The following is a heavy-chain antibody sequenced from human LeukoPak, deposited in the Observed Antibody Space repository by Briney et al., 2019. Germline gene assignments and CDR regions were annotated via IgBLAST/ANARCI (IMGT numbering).Heavy chain of an antibody. D-gene: IGHD6-13*01. V-gene: IGHV6-1*01. Sequence: SQTLLLTCAISGDSVSSNSAAWNWIRQSPSRGLEWLGRTYYRSKWYNDYAVSVKSRITINPDTSKNQFSLQLNSVTPEDTAVYYCARGYSSSWYSYYYYMDVWGKGTTVTISS. CDR1: GDSVSSNSAA. J-gene: IGHJ6*03. CDR3: ARGYSSSWYSYYYYMDV. CDR2: TYYRSKWYN.